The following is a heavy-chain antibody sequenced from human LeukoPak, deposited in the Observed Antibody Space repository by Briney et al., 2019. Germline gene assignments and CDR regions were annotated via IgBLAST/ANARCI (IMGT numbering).Heavy chain of an antibody. J-gene: IGHJ4*02. V-gene: IGHV3-21*01. D-gene: IGHD6-19*01. CDR2: ISSSSSYI. CDR3: ARSKNSRQWLVPIDY. CDR1: GFTFSSYS. Sequence: GGSLRLSCAASGFTFSSYSINWVRQAPGKGLEWVSSISSSSSYIYYADSVKGRFTISRDNAKNSLFLQMNSLRAEDTAVYYCARSKNSRQWLVPIDYWGQGTLVTVSS.